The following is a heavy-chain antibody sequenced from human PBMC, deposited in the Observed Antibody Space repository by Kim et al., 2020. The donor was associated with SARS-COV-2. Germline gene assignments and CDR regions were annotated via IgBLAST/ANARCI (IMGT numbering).Heavy chain of an antibody. D-gene: IGHD6-19*01. Sequence: SETLSLTCTVSGGSISSYYWSWIRQPPGKGLEWIGYIYYSGSTNYNPSLKSRVTISVDTSKNQFSLKLSSVTAADTAVYYCARLAVAGTRRGVFQHWGQGTLVTVSS. J-gene: IGHJ1*01. V-gene: IGHV4-59*01. CDR3: ARLAVAGTRRGVFQH. CDR1: GGSISSYY. CDR2: IYYSGST.